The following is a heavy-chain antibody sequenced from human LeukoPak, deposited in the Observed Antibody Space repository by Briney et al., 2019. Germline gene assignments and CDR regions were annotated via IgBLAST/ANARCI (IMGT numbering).Heavy chain of an antibody. Sequence: ETLSLTCTVSGGSISSYYWSWIRQPPGKGLEWVANIKQDGSEKYYVDSVKGRFTISRDNAKNSLYLQMNSLRAEDTAVYYCARGRLGHFDYWGQGTLVTVSS. CDR1: GGSISSYY. CDR3: ARGRLGHFDY. J-gene: IGHJ4*02. V-gene: IGHV3-7*03. CDR2: IKQDGSEK.